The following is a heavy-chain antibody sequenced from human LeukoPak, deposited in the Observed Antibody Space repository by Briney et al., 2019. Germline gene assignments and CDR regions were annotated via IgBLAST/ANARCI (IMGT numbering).Heavy chain of an antibody. V-gene: IGHV4-39*01. CDR1: GSSISSSTYY. D-gene: IGHD4-17*01. CDR2: IYNSGTT. Sequence: PSETLSLTCTVSGSSISSSTYYWGWIRQPPGEGLEWIGSIYNSGTTHYNPSLKSRVTISADTAKNQFSLKLSSVTAADTAVYFCGRHVRSMVPKVTTNYWGQGTLVTVSS. J-gene: IGHJ4*02. CDR3: GRHVRSMVPKVTTNY.